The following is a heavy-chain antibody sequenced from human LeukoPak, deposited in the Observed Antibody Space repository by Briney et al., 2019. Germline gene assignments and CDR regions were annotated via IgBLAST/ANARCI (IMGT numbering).Heavy chain of an antibody. CDR3: AKDDYDILTGSGGFDY. V-gene: IGHV3-9*01. D-gene: IGHD3-9*01. CDR2: ISWNSGSI. Sequence: GGSLRLSSAASGFTFDDYAMHWVRQAPGKGLEWVSGISWNSGSIGYADSVKGRFTISRDNAKNSLYLQMNSLRAEDTALYYCAKDDYDILTGSGGFDYWGQGTLVTVSS. CDR1: GFTFDDYA. J-gene: IGHJ4*02.